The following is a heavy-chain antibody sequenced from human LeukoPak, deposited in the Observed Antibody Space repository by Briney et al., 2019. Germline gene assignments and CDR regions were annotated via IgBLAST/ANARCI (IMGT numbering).Heavy chain of an antibody. D-gene: IGHD2-15*01. Sequence: PSETLSLTCTVSGGSISGDYWSWIRQPAGTGLEWIGRIYTSGSTIYNPSLKSRVTMSVDTSKNQFSLRLNSVTAADTAVYYCARFPGSAEYRHYYYMDVWGKGTTVTVSS. CDR3: ARFPGSAEYRHYYYMDV. J-gene: IGHJ6*03. CDR2: IYTSGST. CDR1: GGSISGDY. V-gene: IGHV4-4*07.